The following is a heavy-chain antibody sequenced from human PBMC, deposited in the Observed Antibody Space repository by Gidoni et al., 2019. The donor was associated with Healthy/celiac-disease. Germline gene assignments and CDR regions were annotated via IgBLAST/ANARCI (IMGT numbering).Heavy chain of an antibody. V-gene: IGHV3-30-3*01. CDR2: ISYDGSNK. CDR3: ARDFFYDSSPPVFDL. J-gene: IGHJ2*01. CDR1: GFTFSSYA. Sequence: GFTFSSYAMHWVRQAPGKGLEWVAVISYDGSNKYYADSVKGRFTISRDNSKNTLYLQMNSLRAEDTAVYYCARDFFYDSSPPVFDLWGRGTLVTVSS. D-gene: IGHD3-22*01.